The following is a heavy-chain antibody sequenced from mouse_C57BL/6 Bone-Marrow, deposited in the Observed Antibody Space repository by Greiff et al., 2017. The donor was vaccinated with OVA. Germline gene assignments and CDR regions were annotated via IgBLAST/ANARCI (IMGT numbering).Heavy chain of an antibody. V-gene: IGHV1-15*01. CDR1: GYTFTDYE. CDR3: TRDGGFAY. CDR2: IDPETGGT. J-gene: IGHJ3*01. Sequence: VQLQQSGAELVRPGASVTLSCKASGYTFTDYEMHWVKQTPVHGLEWIGAIDPETGGTAYNQKFKGKAILTADKSSSTAYSERRSLTSDDSAVYYCTRDGGFAYWGQGTLVTVSA.